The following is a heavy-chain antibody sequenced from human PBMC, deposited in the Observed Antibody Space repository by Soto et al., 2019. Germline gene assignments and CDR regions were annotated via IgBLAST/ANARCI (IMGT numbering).Heavy chain of an antibody. J-gene: IGHJ4*02. CDR3: ARKGYSYGSAFDY. Sequence: QVQLQESGPGLVKPSQTLSLTCTVSGGSISSGGYYWSWIRQHPGEGLEWIGYIYYSGSTYYNPSLKSRVTISVDTSKNQFSLKLSSVTAADTAVYYCARKGYSYGSAFDYWGQGTLVTVSS. CDR2: IYYSGST. V-gene: IGHV4-31*03. D-gene: IGHD5-18*01. CDR1: GGSISSGGYY.